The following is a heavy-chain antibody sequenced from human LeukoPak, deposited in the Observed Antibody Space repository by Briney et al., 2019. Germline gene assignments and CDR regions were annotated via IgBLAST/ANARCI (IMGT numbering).Heavy chain of an antibody. D-gene: IGHD1-26*01. Sequence: GGSLRLSCAASGFTFSDYYMSWIRQAPGKGLEWVAVISYDGSNKYYADSVKGRFTISRDNSKNTLYLQMNSLRAEDTAVYYCAKDGYKVGAIDYWGQGTLVTVSS. V-gene: IGHV3-30*18. CDR2: ISYDGSNK. CDR1: GFTFSDYY. CDR3: AKDGYKVGAIDY. J-gene: IGHJ4*02.